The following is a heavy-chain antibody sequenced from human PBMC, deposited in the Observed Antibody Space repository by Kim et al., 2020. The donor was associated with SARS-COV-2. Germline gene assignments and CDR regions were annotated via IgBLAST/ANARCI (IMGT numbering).Heavy chain of an antibody. CDR1: GRSISSYY. D-gene: IGHD6-13*01. Sequence: SETLSLTCTVSGRSISSYYWSWIRQPPGKGLEWIGYIYYSGSTNYNPSRKSRVTISVDTSKNQFSLKLSSVTAADTAVYYCARGGYSSSWNPGVYYYYGMDVWGQGTTVTVSS. CDR2: IYYSGST. J-gene: IGHJ6*02. CDR3: ARGGYSSSWNPGVYYYYGMDV. V-gene: IGHV4-59*01.